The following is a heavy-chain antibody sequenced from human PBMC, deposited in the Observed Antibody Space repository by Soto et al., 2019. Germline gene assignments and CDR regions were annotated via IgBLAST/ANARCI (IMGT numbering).Heavy chain of an antibody. D-gene: IGHD1-26*01. CDR1: GFPFSDHA. V-gene: IGHV3-23*01. CDR3: AKDLYVQPPSGWFDP. Sequence: PVGSLRLSCAASGFPFSDHAMSWVRQAPGKGLEWVSSITGSGDNSYFADSVKGRFTVSRDNFKNTLFLQMNSLRAEDTAVYYCAKDLYVQPPSGWFDPWGQGTLVTVSS. CDR2: ITGSGDNS. J-gene: IGHJ5*02.